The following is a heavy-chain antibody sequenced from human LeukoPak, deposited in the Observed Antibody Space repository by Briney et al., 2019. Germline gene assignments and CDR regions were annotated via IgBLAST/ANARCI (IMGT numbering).Heavy chain of an antibody. CDR1: GFTFSDSG. D-gene: IGHD1-26*01. V-gene: IGHV3-73*01. Sequence: GGSLRLSCADSGFTFSDSGMHWVRHASGKGLEWVGHIRSKADSYATVYAASVKGRFTITRDDSENTAYLHMNSLKTEDTAVYYCATFPSGSYSAYWGQGTLVTVSS. CDR2: IRSKADSYAT. CDR3: ATFPSGSYSAY. J-gene: IGHJ4*02.